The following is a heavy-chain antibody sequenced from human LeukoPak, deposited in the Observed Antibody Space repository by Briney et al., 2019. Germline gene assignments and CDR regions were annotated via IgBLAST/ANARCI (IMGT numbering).Heavy chain of an antibody. CDR2: ISGSGGIT. CDR1: GFTFSSHV. D-gene: IGHD4-17*01. CDR3: AKAMTTVPRVYDY. V-gene: IGHV3-23*01. J-gene: IGHJ4*02. Sequence: GGSLRLSCAASGFTFSSHVMSWVRQAPGKGLECVSAISGSGGITYYADSVKGRFTISRDNSENTLYLQMTSLRAEDTAVYYCAKAMTTVPRVYDYWGQGTLVTVSS.